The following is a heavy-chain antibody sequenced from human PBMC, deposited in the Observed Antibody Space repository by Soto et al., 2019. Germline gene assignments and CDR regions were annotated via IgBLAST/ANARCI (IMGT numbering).Heavy chain of an antibody. D-gene: IGHD5-12*01. CDR2: ISSSSDYI. Sequence: PGGSLRLSCAASGFTFSIYSVSWVRQAPGRGLEWVSSISSSSDYIYYADSVKGRFTISRDNAKNSLSLQMNSLRAEDTAVYFCARTQGRDGYNHFESWGQGTLVTVSS. V-gene: IGHV3-21*01. CDR3: ARTQGRDGYNHFES. J-gene: IGHJ4*02. CDR1: GFTFSIYS.